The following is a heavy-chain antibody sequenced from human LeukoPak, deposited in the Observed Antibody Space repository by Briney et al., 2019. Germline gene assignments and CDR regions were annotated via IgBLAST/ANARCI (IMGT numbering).Heavy chain of an antibody. CDR2: ISFDGSGK. CDR3: AKWVGFSSGWYDC. J-gene: IGHJ4*02. D-gene: IGHD6-19*01. CDR1: GFTFSSHG. Sequence: GGSLRPSCAASGFTFSSHGMHWVRQAPGKGLEWVTFISFDGSGKHYADSVEGRFTISRDNSKNTLYLQMNSLRADDTAVYYCAKWVGFSSGWYDCWGQGTLVTVSS. V-gene: IGHV3-30*18.